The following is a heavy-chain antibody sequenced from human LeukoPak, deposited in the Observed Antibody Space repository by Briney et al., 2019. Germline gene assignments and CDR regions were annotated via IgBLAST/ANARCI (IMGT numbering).Heavy chain of an antibody. CDR2: INHSGST. D-gene: IGHD2-15*01. V-gene: IGHV4-34*01. CDR1: GGSFSGYY. CDR3: ASTVQYCSGGSCYSWYLLADNWFDP. J-gene: IGHJ5*02. Sequence: PSETLSLTCAVYGGSFSGYYWSRIRQPPGKGLEWIGEINHSGSTNYNPSLKSRVTISVDTSKNQFSLKLSSVTAADTAVYYCASTVQYCSGGSCYSWYLLADNWFDPWGQGTLVTVSS.